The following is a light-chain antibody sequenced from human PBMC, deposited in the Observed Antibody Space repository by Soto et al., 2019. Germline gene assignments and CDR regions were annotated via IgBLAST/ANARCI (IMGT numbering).Light chain of an antibody. CDR2: GAS. CDR1: QSVSSN. V-gene: IGKV3-15*01. CDR3: QQYNNWPYT. Sequence: EIVMTQSPATPSVSPGERATLSCRASQSVSSNLAWYQQKPGQAPRLLIYGASTRATGIPARFSVSGSGTEFTLTISSLQSEDFAVYYCQQYNNWPYTFGQGTKLEIK. J-gene: IGKJ2*01.